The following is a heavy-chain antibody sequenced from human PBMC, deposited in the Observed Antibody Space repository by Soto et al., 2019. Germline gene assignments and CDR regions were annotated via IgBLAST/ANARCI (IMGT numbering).Heavy chain of an antibody. Sequence: QVQLQQWGAGLLKPSETLSLTCPVYGGSFSGYYWSWIRQPPGKGLEWMGEITHSGSSSYIPSIKIRITISVDTSKNQLSLKLTSVTAADTAVYYCARWYFYGSGSYYPADYWGQGTPVTVSS. V-gene: IGHV4-34*01. D-gene: IGHD3-10*01. CDR2: ITHSGSS. J-gene: IGHJ4*02. CDR3: ARWYFYGSGSYYPADY. CDR1: GGSFSGYY.